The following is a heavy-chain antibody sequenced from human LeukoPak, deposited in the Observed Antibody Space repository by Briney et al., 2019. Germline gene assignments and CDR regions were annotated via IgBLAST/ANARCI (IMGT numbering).Heavy chain of an antibody. V-gene: IGHV1-2*02. J-gene: IGHJ5*02. CDR3: TRGNEGYCSGGSCYVGAWFDP. CDR2: INPNSGVT. CDR1: GYTLTAYY. Sequence: ASVKVSCKASGYTLTAYYMHWVRQAPGQGLEYVGWINPNSGVTNYAQKFQGRVTMTRDTSISTAYMELSRLRSDDTAVYYCTRGNEGYCSGGSCYVGAWFDPWGQGTRVTVSP. D-gene: IGHD2-15*01.